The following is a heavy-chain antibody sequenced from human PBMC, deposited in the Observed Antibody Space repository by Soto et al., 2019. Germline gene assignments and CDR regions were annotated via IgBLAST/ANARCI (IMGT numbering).Heavy chain of an antibody. J-gene: IGHJ6*02. V-gene: IGHV1-69*13. CDR1: GGTFSSYA. D-gene: IGHD4-17*01. CDR3: ARDGDYGDYRYYYYGMDV. Sequence: GASVKVSGKASGGTFSSYAISWVRQAPGQGLEWMGGIIPIFGTANYAQKFQGRVTITADESTSTAYMELSSLRSEDTAVYYCARDGDYGDYRYYYYGMDVWGQGTTVTVSS. CDR2: IIPIFGTA.